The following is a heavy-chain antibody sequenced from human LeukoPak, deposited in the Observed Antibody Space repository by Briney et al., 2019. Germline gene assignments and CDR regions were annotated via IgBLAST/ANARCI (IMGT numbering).Heavy chain of an antibody. V-gene: IGHV1-46*01. CDR2: INPSGHIT. J-gene: IGHJ4*02. Sequence: ASVKVSCKASGFTFTGYYMHWVRQAPGQGLEWMGIINPSGHITNYAQKFQGRLTVTRDTPTSTVYMELNSLRAEDTDVYYCAKGFDYGDYGVDYWGQGTLVTVSS. D-gene: IGHD4-17*01. CDR3: AKGFDYGDYGVDY. CDR1: GFTFTGYY.